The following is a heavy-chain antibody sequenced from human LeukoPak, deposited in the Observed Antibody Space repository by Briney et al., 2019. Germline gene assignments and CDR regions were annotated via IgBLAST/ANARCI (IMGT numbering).Heavy chain of an antibody. D-gene: IGHD1-26*01. V-gene: IGHV4-59*12. CDR3: ARAYGSYYYFDY. J-gene: IGHJ4*02. CDR2: IYYSGST. CDR1: GGSISSYY. Sequence: SETLSLTCTVSGGSISSYYWSWIRQPPGKGLEWIGYIYYSGSTYYNPSLKSRVTISVDTSKNQFSLKLSSVTAADTAVYYCARAYGSYYYFDYWGQGTLVTVSS.